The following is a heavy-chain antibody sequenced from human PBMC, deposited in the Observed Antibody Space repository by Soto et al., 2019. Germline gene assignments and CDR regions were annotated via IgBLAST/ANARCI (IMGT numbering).Heavy chain of an antibody. CDR2: IIPIFGTA. J-gene: IGHJ6*02. D-gene: IGHD6-19*01. V-gene: IGHV1-69*01. CDR1: GGTFSSYA. Sequence: QVQLVQSGAEVKKPGSSVKVSCKASGGTFSSYAISWVRQAPGQGLEWMGGIIPIFGTANYAQKFQGRVTITADESTSTDYMELSSLRSEDTAVYYCARDQPQIHIAVAGDYYYYGMDVWGQGTTVTVSS. CDR3: ARDQPQIHIAVAGDYYYYGMDV.